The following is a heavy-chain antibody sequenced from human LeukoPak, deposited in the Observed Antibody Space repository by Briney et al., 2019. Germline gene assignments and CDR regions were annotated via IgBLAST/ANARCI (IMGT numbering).Heavy chain of an antibody. J-gene: IGHJ4*02. V-gene: IGHV4-61*02. CDR3: ARNAASVGSSSQFDY. CDR1: GGSISSGSYY. CDR2: IYTSGST. Sequence: SETLSLTCTVSGGSISSGSYYWSWIRQPAGKGLEWIGRIYTSGSTNYNPSLKSRVTISVDTSKNQFSLKLSSVTAADTAVYYCARNAASVGSSSQFDYWGQGTLVTVSS. D-gene: IGHD6-6*01.